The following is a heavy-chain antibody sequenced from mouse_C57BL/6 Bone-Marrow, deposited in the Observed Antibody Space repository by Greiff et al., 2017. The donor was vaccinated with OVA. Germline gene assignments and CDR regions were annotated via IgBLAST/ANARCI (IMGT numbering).Heavy chain of an antibody. Sequence: QVQLQQSGPGLVQPSQSLSITCKVSGFSLTRYGVHWVRQSPGKGLEWLGVIWRGGRTDYNADFMSKLIITKDNSKSQLFFKMNSLQADDTAIYYCARSYDGDYAMDYWGQGTSVTVSS. D-gene: IGHD2-12*01. V-gene: IGHV2-5*01. CDR3: ARSYDGDYAMDY. J-gene: IGHJ4*01. CDR1: GFSLTRYG. CDR2: IWRGGRT.